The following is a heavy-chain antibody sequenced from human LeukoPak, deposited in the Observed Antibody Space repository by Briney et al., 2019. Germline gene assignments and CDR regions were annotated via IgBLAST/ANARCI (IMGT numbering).Heavy chain of an antibody. CDR1: GITFSSDA. J-gene: IGHJ4*02. CDR2: IWYDGSNK. V-gene: IGHV3-30*02. Sequence: GGSLRLSCVASGITFSSDAMHWVRQAPGKGLEWVAVIWYDGSNKYYTDSVKGRFTISRDNSKNTLYLQMNSLRAEDTAVYYCAKDVGERYYFDYWGQGTLVTVSS. CDR3: AKDVGERYYFDY.